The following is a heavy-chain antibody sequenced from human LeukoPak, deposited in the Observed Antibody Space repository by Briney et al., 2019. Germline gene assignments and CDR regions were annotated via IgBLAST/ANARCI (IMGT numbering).Heavy chain of an antibody. Sequence: ASVKVSCKASGYTFTSYYMHWVRQAPGQGLEWMGIINPSGGSTSYAQKFQGRVTMTRDTSTSTVYMELSSLRSEDTAVYYCARDPAGVATVTNSDYWGQGTLVTVSS. V-gene: IGHV1-46*01. CDR2: INPSGGST. J-gene: IGHJ4*02. D-gene: IGHD4-17*01. CDR3: ARDPAGVATVTNSDY. CDR1: GYTFTSYY.